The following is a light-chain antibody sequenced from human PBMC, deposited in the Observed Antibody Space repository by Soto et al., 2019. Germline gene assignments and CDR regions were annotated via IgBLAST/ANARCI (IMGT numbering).Light chain of an antibody. V-gene: IGKV3-15*01. Sequence: EIVMTQSPAPLSASPGERATLSCRASQSVTSNLAWYQQKPGQAPRLLIYGASTRATGIPARFSGSGSGTEFTLSIGSLQSEDFAVYYCQQYNDWPATFGQGTKVDIK. CDR3: QQYNDWPAT. CDR2: GAS. CDR1: QSVTSN. J-gene: IGKJ1*01.